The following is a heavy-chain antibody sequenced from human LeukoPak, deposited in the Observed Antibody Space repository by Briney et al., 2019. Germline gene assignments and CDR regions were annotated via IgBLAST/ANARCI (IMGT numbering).Heavy chain of an antibody. V-gene: IGHV3-7*01. D-gene: IGHD3-16*02. CDR2: IKQDGSEK. Sequence: GGSLRLSCAASGFTFSSYWISWVRQAPGKGLEWVANIKQDGSEKYYVDSVKGRFTISRDNAKNSLYLQMNSLRAEDTAVYYCARDHDRIRLGELSLWDDAFDIWGQGTMVTVSS. CDR3: ARDHDRIRLGELSLWDDAFDI. CDR1: GFTFSSYW. J-gene: IGHJ3*02.